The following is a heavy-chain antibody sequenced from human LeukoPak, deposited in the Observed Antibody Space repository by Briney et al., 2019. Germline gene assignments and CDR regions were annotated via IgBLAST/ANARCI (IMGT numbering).Heavy chain of an antibody. CDR2: INPNSGGT. V-gene: IGHV1-2*02. Sequence: ASVKVSCKASGYTFTGYYMHWVRQAPGQGLEWMGWINPNSGGTNHAQKFQGRVTMTRDTSISTAYMELSRLRSDDTAVYYCARAYLGFAFDIWGQGTMVTVSS. D-gene: IGHD2/OR15-2a*01. CDR1: GYTFTGYY. CDR3: ARAYLGFAFDI. J-gene: IGHJ3*02.